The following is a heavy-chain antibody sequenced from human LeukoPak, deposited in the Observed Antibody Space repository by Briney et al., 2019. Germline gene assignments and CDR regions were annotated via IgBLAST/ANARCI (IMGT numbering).Heavy chain of an antibody. CDR2: VSGSGVST. CDR1: GFTFSRYS. Sequence: GGSLRLSCAASGFTFSRYSMNWVRQGPGKGLEWVSAVSGSGVSTYYADSVKGRFTISRDNSKNTLYLQMNGLRAEDTAVYYCAKRGMTTVKEGFDYWGQGTLVTVSS. CDR3: AKRGMTTVKEGFDY. D-gene: IGHD4-11*01. V-gene: IGHV3-23*01. J-gene: IGHJ4*02.